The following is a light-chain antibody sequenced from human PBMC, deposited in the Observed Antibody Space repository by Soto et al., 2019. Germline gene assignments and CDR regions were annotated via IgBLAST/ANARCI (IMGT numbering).Light chain of an antibody. J-gene: IGLJ1*01. CDR1: SSDGGGYNY. V-gene: IGLV2-14*01. CDR2: EVS. Sequence: QSALTQPASVSGSPGQSITISCTGTSSDGGGYNYVSWHQLHPGKAPKLMVYEVSNRPSGVSNRYSGSKSGNTASLTISGLQAEDEADYYCSSYTTSTTDVFGTGTKVTVL. CDR3: SSYTTSTTDV.